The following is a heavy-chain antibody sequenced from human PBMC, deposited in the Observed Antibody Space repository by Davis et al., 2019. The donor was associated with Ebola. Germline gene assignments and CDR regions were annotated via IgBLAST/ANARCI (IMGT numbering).Heavy chain of an antibody. D-gene: IGHD1-26*01. CDR2: INPNSGGT. CDR3: ARPSGSYLGYYYGMDV. Sequence: ASVKVSCKASGYTFTGYYMHWVRQAPGQGLEWMGWINPNSGGTNYAQKFQGRVTMTRDTSISTAYMELSSLRSEDTAVYYCARPSGSYLGYYYGMDVWGQGTTVTVSS. CDR1: GYTFTGYY. J-gene: IGHJ6*02. V-gene: IGHV1-2*02.